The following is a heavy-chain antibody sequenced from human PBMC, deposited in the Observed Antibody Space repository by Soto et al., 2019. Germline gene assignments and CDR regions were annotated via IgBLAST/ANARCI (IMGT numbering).Heavy chain of an antibody. D-gene: IGHD5-12*01. CDR3: AKDGGYDSFGVHYFDY. CDR1: GFTFSSYA. CDR2: ISGSGGST. Sequence: EVQLLESGGGLVQPGGSLRLSCAASGFTFSSYAMSWVRQAPGKGLEWVSAISGSGGSTYYADSVKGRFTISRDNSKNTVYLQMNSLRAEDTAVYYCAKDGGYDSFGVHYFDYWGQGTLVTVSS. V-gene: IGHV3-23*01. J-gene: IGHJ4*02.